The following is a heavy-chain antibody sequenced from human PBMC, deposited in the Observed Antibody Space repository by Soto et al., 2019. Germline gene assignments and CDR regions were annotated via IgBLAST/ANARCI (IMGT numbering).Heavy chain of an antibody. Sequence: QVQLVESGGGVVQPGRSLRLSCAASGFTFSSYAMHWVRQAPGKGLEWGAVISYGGSNKYYAESVKGRFTISRDNSKNTLYLQMNSQRAEDTAVYYCATTIGYCSGGSCLPSFDYWGQGTLVTVSS. J-gene: IGHJ4*02. CDR3: ATTIGYCSGGSCLPSFDY. V-gene: IGHV3-30-3*01. CDR1: GFTFSSYA. D-gene: IGHD2-15*01. CDR2: ISYGGSNK.